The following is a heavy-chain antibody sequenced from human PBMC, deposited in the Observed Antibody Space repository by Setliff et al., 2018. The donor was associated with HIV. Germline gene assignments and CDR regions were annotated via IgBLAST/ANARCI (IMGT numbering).Heavy chain of an antibody. CDR1: GFTFSSYG. D-gene: IGHD1-26*01. CDR2: IRYDGRNE. Sequence: GGSLRLSCAASGFTFSSYGMHWVRQAPGKGLEWVAFIRYDGRNEYYADSVQGRVTISRDKSNNTLYLQMNSLRAEDTAVYYCAKEGGSYPKPPIDYWGQGTLVTVSS. CDR3: AKEGGSYPKPPIDY. V-gene: IGHV3-30*02. J-gene: IGHJ4*02.